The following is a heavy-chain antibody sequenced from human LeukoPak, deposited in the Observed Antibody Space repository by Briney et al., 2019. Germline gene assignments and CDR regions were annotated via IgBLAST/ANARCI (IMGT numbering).Heavy chain of an antibody. CDR3: ARAYRTSGRGNWFDP. D-gene: IGHD3-10*01. Sequence: ASVKVSCKASGYTFTGYYMHWVRQAPGQGLEWMGWINPNSGGTNYAQKFQGRVTMTRDTSISTAYMELSRLRSDDMAVYYCARAYRTSGRGNWFDPWGQGTLVTVSS. CDR2: INPNSGGT. CDR1: GYTFTGYY. J-gene: IGHJ5*02. V-gene: IGHV1-2*02.